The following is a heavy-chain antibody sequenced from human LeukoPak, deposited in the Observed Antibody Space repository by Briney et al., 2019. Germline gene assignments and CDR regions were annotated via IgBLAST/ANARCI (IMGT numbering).Heavy chain of an antibody. V-gene: IGHV3-30*02. J-gene: IGHJ4*02. CDR2: IRYDGSNK. CDR1: GFTFSSYG. CDR3: AKDAGERYNWNRRLY. Sequence: PGGSLRLSCAASGFTFSSYGMHWVRQAPGKGLEWVAFIRYDGSNKYYADSVKGRFTISRDNSKNTLYLQMNSLRAEDTAVYYCAKDAGERYNWNRRLYGGQGTLVTVSS. D-gene: IGHD1-20*01.